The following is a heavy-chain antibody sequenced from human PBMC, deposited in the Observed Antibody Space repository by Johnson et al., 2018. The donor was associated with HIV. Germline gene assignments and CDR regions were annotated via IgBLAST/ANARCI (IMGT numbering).Heavy chain of an antibody. CDR2: IYSGGST. Sequence: QVQLVESGGGVVQPGRSLKLSCAASGFTFSSYAMHWVRQAPGKGLDWVAVIYSGGSTYYADSVKGRFTISRDNSKNTLYLQMNSLRAEDTAVFYCARDQFGTITTGGDGAFDIWGQGTMVTVSS. J-gene: IGHJ3*02. CDR1: GFTFSSYA. D-gene: IGHD5-24*01. V-gene: IGHV3-NL1*01. CDR3: ARDQFGTITTGGDGAFDI.